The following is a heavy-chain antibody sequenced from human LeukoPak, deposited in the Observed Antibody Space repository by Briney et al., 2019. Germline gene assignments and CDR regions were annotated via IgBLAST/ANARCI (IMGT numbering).Heavy chain of an antibody. J-gene: IGHJ6*02. CDR3: ARVGTTTRGPAGVDV. CDR1: GFTFSSYE. Sequence: GGSLTLSCAASGFTFSSYEMNWVRQAPGKGLEWVSYIASGGGANRFYSESVKGRFTISRDNAKNSLYLHMNSLRAEDTGVYYCARVGTTTRGPAGVDVWGQGTTVTVSS. CDR2: IASGGGANR. V-gene: IGHV3-48*03. D-gene: IGHD2/OR15-2a*01.